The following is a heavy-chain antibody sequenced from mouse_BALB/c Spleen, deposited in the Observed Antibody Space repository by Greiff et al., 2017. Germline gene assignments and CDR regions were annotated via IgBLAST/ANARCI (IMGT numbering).Heavy chain of an antibody. CDR1: GYTFTSYR. J-gene: IGHJ3*01. V-gene: IGHV1-4*01. CDR3: ARQRPIHYYGHEGFAD. CDR2: NNPSTGYT. D-gene: IGHD1-2*01. Sequence: QVQLQQSGAELAKPGASVKMSCKASGYTFTSYRMHWVKQRPGQGLEWIGDNNPSTGYTEYNQKFKDKATLTADKSSSTAYMRRSGLTSEDSAVYYCARQRPIHYYGHEGFADWGQGSLGTVAA.